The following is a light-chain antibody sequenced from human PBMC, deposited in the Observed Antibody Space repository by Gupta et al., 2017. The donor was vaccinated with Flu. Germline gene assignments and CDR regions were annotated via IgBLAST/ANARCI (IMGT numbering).Light chain of an antibody. CDR3: AAWDDTLNGL. CDR1: IGSNP. J-gene: IGLJ3*02. CDR2: GTD. V-gene: IGLV1-44*01. Sequence: IGSNPVNWYQQLPGAAPKLLIYGTDQRPSGVPDRFSGSKSGTSASLAIRGLQSEDEADYYCAAWDDTLNGLFGGGTKLTVL.